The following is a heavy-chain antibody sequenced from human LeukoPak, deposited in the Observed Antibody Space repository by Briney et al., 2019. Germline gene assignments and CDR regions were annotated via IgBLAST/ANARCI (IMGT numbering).Heavy chain of an antibody. V-gene: IGHV2-5*01. Sequence: SGPTLVNPTQTLTLTCTFSGFSLSTSGVGVGWIRQHPGKALECLALVYWNDDKRYSPSLMSRLTITKDTSRNQVILTMTNMGPADTGTYYCARNQYDYYPDYWGQGTLVTVSS. CDR2: VYWNDDK. CDR1: GFSLSTSGVG. D-gene: IGHD3-16*01. CDR3: ARNQYDYYPDY. J-gene: IGHJ4*02.